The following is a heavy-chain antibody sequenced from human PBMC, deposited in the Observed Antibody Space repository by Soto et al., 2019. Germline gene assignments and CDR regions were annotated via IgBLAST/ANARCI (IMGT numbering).Heavy chain of an antibody. Sequence: QVQLVESGGGVVQPGRSLRLSCAASGFTFSSYGMHWVRQAPGKGLEWVAVISYDGSNKYYADSVKGRFTISRDNSKNTLYLQMNSLRAEDTAVYYCAKGVGSGSYYASVDYWGQEPLVTVSS. CDR2: ISYDGSNK. J-gene: IGHJ4*02. CDR1: GFTFSSYG. V-gene: IGHV3-30*18. D-gene: IGHD1-26*01. CDR3: AKGVGSGSYYASVDY.